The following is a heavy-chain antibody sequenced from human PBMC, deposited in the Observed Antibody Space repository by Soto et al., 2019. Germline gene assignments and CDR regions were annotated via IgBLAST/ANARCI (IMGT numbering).Heavy chain of an antibody. J-gene: IGHJ3*02. D-gene: IGHD5-12*01. CDR2: ISYDGSNK. CDR1: GFTFSSYA. CDR3: ARGNRPRWLQSTKPHDAFDI. V-gene: IGHV3-30-3*01. Sequence: QVQLVESGGGVVQPGRSLRLSCAASGFTFSSYAMHWVRQAPGKGLEWVAVISYDGSNKYYADSVNGRFTISRDNSKNTLYLQMNSLRAEDTAVYYCARGNRPRWLQSTKPHDAFDIWGQGTMVTVSS.